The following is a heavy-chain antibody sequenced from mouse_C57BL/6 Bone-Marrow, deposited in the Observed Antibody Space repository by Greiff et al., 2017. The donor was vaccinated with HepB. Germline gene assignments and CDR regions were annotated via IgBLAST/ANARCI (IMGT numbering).Heavy chain of an antibody. Sequence: DVMLVESGGGLVQPGGSLSLSCAASGFTFTDDYMSWVRQPPGKALEWLGFIRNKANGYTTEYSASVKGRFTISRDNSQSILYLQMNALRAEDSATYYCARIYGSSYFSYAMDYWGQGTSVTVSS. CDR3: ARIYGSSYFSYAMDY. J-gene: IGHJ4*01. V-gene: IGHV7-3*01. CDR1: GFTFTDDY. CDR2: IRNKANGYTT. D-gene: IGHD1-1*01.